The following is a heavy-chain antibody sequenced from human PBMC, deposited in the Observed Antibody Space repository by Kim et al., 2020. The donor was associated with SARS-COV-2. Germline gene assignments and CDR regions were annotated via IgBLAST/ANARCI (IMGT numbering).Heavy chain of an antibody. J-gene: IGHJ3*02. CDR2: IKQDGSEK. Sequence: GGSLRLSCAASGFTFSSYWMSWVRQAPGKGLEWVANIKQDGSEKYYVDSVKGRFTISRDNAKNSLYLQMNSLRAEDTAVYYCARGALLWFGEGDAFDIWGQGTMVTVSS. D-gene: IGHD3-10*01. CDR1: GFTFSSYW. V-gene: IGHV3-7*01. CDR3: ARGALLWFGEGDAFDI.